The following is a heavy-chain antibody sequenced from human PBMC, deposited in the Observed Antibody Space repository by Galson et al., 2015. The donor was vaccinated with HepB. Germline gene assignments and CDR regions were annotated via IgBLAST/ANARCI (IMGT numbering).Heavy chain of an antibody. CDR1: GFTLRRYA. CDR3: AKPPLGSSSWYYFDY. CDR2: FGDNGDST. J-gene: IGHJ4*02. D-gene: IGHD6-13*01. Sequence: SLRLSCAASGFTLRRYAMSWVPQAPGKGLEWVSAFGDNGDSTSYADSVKGRFTISRENSKNTLFLQMNSLRAEDTAVYYCAKPPLGSSSWYYFDYWGQGNRVTVSS. V-gene: IGHV3-23*01.